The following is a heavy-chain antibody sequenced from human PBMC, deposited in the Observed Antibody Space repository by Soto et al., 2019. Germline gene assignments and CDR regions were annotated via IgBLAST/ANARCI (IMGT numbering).Heavy chain of an antibody. J-gene: IGHJ4*02. V-gene: IGHV1-2*02. CDR1: GYTFTDYQ. CDR2: INPNSGGT. Sequence: APVKVSCKASGYTFTDYQMHWVRQAPGQGLEWMGWINPNSGGTKSAQKFQGRVTMTRDTSISTAYMELTRLKSDDTAVYYCAREWGGNIGYYSFDYWGQGTLVTVSS. CDR3: AREWGGNIGYYSFDY. D-gene: IGHD3-22*01.